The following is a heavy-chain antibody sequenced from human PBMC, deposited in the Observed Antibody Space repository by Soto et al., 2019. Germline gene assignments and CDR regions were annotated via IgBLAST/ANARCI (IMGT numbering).Heavy chain of an antibody. CDR1: GFTFSSYA. Sequence: EVPLLESGGGLVQPGGSLRLSCTASGFTFSSYAMNWVRQAPGKGLEWVSVISGSGGSTYFADSVKGRFTISRDNSKSTLYMQVNSLRAEDTAVYYCASRTSGWYFDYWGQGSLVTVSS. CDR3: ASRTSGWYFDY. V-gene: IGHV3-23*01. J-gene: IGHJ4*02. D-gene: IGHD6-19*01. CDR2: ISGSGGST.